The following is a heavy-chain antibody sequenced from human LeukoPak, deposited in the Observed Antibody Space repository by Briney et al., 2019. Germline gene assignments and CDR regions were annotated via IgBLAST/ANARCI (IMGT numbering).Heavy chain of an antibody. CDR2: ILYDGSNK. D-gene: IGHD2-15*01. J-gene: IGHJ4*02. Sequence: GRSLRLSCAASGFTFSSYGMHWVRQAPGKGLEWVAVILYDGSNKYYADSVKGRFTISRDNSENTLYLQMNSLRAEDTAVYYCAKASKAQGYCSGGSCYPTLYYFDYWGQGTLVTVSS. V-gene: IGHV3-33*05. CDR3: AKASKAQGYCSGGSCYPTLYYFDY. CDR1: GFTFSSYG.